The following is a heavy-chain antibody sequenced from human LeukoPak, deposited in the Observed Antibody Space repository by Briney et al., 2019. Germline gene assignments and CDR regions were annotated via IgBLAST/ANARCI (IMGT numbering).Heavy chain of an antibody. CDR2: IYYSGST. J-gene: IGHJ5*02. V-gene: IGHV4-59*01. CDR3: ARGHDYDGFFTREVWFDP. CDR1: GGSISSYY. Sequence: PSETLSLTCTVSGGSISSYYWSWIRQPPGKGLEWIGYIYYSGSTNYNPSLKSRVTISVDTSKNQFSLKLSSVTAADTAVYYCARGHDYDGFFTREVWFDPWGQGTLVTVSS. D-gene: IGHD4-23*01.